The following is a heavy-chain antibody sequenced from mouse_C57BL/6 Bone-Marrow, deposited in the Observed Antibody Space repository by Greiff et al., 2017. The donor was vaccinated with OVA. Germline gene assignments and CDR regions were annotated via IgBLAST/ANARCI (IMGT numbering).Heavy chain of an antibody. Sequence: QVQLKQSGPGLVAPSQSLSITCTVSGFSLTSYAISWVRQPPGKGLEWLGVIWTGGGTNYNSALKSRLSISKDNSKSQVFLKMNSLQTDDTARYYCARNSGLPGGYAMDYWGQGTSVTVSS. J-gene: IGHJ4*01. CDR2: IWTGGGT. CDR1: GFSLTSYA. CDR3: ARNSGLPGGYAMDY. D-gene: IGHD2-2*01. V-gene: IGHV2-9-1*01.